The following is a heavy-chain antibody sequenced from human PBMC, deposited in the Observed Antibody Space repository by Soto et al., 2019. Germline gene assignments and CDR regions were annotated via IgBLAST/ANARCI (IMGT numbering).Heavy chain of an antibody. CDR3: ARGYCSSTSCPPHYYYYYYMDV. J-gene: IGHJ6*03. CDR2: IYYSGST. D-gene: IGHD2-2*01. V-gene: IGHV4-31*03. Sequence: SETLSLTCTVSGGSISSGGYYWSWIRQHPGKGLEWIGYIYYSGSTYYNPSLKSRVTISVYTSKNQFSLKLSSVTAPDTAVYYCARGYCSSTSCPPHYYYYYYMDVWGKGTTVTVSS. CDR1: GGSISSGGYY.